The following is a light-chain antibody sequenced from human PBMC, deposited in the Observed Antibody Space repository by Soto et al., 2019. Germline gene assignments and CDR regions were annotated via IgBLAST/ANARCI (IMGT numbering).Light chain of an antibody. CDR2: GAS. CDR1: QSVSSSY. V-gene: IGKV3-20*01. J-gene: IGKJ1*01. CDR3: QQYGRSPWT. Sequence: EIVLTQSPGTLSLSSGERATLSCRSSQSVSSSYLAWYQQKPGQAPRLLIYGASSRATGIPDRFSGSGSGTDFTLTISRLEPEDFAVYYCQQYGRSPWTLGQGTKVDI.